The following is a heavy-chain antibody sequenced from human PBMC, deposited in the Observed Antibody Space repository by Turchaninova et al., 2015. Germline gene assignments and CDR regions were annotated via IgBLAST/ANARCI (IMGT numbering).Heavy chain of an antibody. J-gene: IGHJ4*02. Sequence: EVQLVESGGGLVQPGGSLRLSCEASGFTFGSYNMNWVRQDPGRGLEWISFISETSDTIHYADSVKGRFTNSRDNAKNSLYLQMNSMRAEDTAIYYCARDRSADFWSAYYFDHWGQGTLVTVSS. V-gene: IGHV3-48*04. D-gene: IGHD3-3*01. CDR1: GFTFGSYN. CDR3: ARDRSADFWSAYYFDH. CDR2: ISETSDTI.